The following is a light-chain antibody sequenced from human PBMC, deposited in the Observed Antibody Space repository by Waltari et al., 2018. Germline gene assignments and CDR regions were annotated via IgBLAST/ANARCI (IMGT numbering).Light chain of an antibody. Sequence: QSALTQPPSVSGSPGQSVTISCTGTNSDVGYFNRVTWYQKAPGTAPKLLIVEVTNRPAGVPDGSPGSKSGNKASLTISGLQADDETDYYCMSYTTSDTWVFGGGTKVTVL. V-gene: IGLV2-18*02. CDR3: MSYTTSDTWV. J-gene: IGLJ3*02. CDR2: EVT. CDR1: NSDVGYFNR.